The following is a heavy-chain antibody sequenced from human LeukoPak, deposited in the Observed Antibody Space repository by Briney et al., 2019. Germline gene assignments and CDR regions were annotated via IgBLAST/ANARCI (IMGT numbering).Heavy chain of an antibody. CDR2: ISDSGGST. V-gene: IGHV3-23*01. D-gene: IGHD4/OR15-4a*01. CDR1: GFTFNTYA. CDR3: AKAEYGDYGVFDL. Sequence: GGSLRLSCAASGFTFNTYAMTWVRQAPGKGLEWVSGISDSGGSTYYADSVKGRFTISRDNSKSTLYLQMNSLRAEDTAVYYCAKAEYGDYGVFDLWGQGTLVTVSS. J-gene: IGHJ4*02.